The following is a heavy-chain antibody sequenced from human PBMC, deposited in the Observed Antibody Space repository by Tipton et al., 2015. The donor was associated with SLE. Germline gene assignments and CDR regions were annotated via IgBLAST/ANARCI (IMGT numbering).Heavy chain of an antibody. CDR3: ARKRNGMGI. CDR2: IYHSGST. V-gene: IGHV5-51*03. J-gene: IGHJ3*02. Sequence: QLVQSGAEVKKPGESLKISCKGSGHSFTTYWIAWVRQMPGKGLECMGIIYHSGSTNYNPSLKSRVTISVDTSKNQFSLKLSSVTAADTAVYYCARKRNGMGIWGQGTMVTVSS. CDR1: GHSFTTYW. D-gene: IGHD5-24*01.